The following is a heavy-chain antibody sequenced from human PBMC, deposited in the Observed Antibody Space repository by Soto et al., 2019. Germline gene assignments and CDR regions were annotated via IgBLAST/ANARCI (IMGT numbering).Heavy chain of an antibody. Sequence: TSETLSLTCTVSGGSISSGEYYWSWIRQPPGKGLEWIGYIYYSGSTYYNPSLKSRVTISVDTSKNQFSLKLSSVTAADTAVYYCARGLAFRITGTTYYFDYWGQGTLVTVSS. CDR1: GGSISSGEYY. J-gene: IGHJ4*02. CDR3: ARGLAFRITGTTYYFDY. V-gene: IGHV4-30-4*01. D-gene: IGHD1-7*01. CDR2: IYYSGST.